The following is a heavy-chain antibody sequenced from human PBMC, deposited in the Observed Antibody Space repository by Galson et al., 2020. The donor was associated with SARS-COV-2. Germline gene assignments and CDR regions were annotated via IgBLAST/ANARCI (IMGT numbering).Heavy chain of an antibody. Sequence: GESLKISCTASGFTFGDYAMSWFRQAPGKGLEWVGFVRSKTYGGTTEYAASVKGRFSISRDDSESIAYLQMNSLKTEDTAVYYCVRGWVAASGSHNDYWGQGTLVTVSS. D-gene: IGHD3-10*01. CDR3: VRGWVAASGSHNDY. CDR2: VRSKTYGGTT. V-gene: IGHV3-49*03. CDR1: GFTFGDYA. J-gene: IGHJ4*02.